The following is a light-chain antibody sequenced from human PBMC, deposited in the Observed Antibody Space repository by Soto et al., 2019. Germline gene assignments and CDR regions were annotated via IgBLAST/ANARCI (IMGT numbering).Light chain of an antibody. CDR3: QQYGRSGT. CDR1: QSVSSY. CDR2: DAS. J-gene: IGKJ1*01. V-gene: IGKV3-11*01. Sequence: EIVLTQPPATLSLSPGERATLSCRASQSVSSYLAWYQQKPGQAPRLLIYDASNRATGIPARFSGSGSGTDFTLTISSLEPEDFAVYYCQQYGRSGTFGQGTKVDIK.